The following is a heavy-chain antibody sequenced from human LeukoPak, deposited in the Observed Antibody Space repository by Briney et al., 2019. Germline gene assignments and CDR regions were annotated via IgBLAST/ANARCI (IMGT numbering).Heavy chain of an antibody. D-gene: IGHD3-3*01. Sequence: GGSLRLSCAASGFTFSTYNMNWVRQAPGKGLEWVSSISGSSSYIYYADSVKGRFSISRDNAKNSLYLQMNSLRAEHTAVYYCARDLLEWALHYIDYWGQGTLVTVSS. J-gene: IGHJ4*02. CDR2: ISGSSSYI. CDR1: GFTFSTYN. V-gene: IGHV3-21*01. CDR3: ARDLLEWALHYIDY.